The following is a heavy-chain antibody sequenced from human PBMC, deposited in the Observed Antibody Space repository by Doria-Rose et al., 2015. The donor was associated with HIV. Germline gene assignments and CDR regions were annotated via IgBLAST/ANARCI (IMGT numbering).Heavy chain of an antibody. Sequence: QITLKESGPVLVKPTETLTLTCTVSGVSLSSPGLGVSWIRQPPGKALEWLANIFSDDERSYKASQKSRLAISRGTTKSQVGLTMTDMDPVDTATYYCARIKSSRWYHKYYFDFWGQGTLVIVSA. CDR1: GVSLSSPGLG. J-gene: IGHJ4*02. D-gene: IGHD6-13*01. CDR3: ARIKSSRWYHKYYFDF. V-gene: IGHV2-26*01. CDR2: IFSDDER.